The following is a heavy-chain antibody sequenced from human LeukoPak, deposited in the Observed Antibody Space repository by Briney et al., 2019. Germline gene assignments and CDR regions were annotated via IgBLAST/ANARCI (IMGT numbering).Heavy chain of an antibody. CDR3: ARDDSWIQLGY. CDR1: GFTFSSYS. CDR2: ISSSSSTI. V-gene: IGHV3-48*01. D-gene: IGHD5-18*01. J-gene: IGHJ4*02. Sequence: GGSLRLSCAASGFTFSSYSMNWVRQAPGKGLEWVSYISSSSSTIYYADSVKGRFTISRDNAKNSLYLQMNSLRAEDTAVYYCARDDSWIQLGYWGQGTLVTVSS.